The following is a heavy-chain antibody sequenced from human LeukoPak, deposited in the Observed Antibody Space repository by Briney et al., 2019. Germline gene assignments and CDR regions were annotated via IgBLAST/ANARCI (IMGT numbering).Heavy chain of an antibody. CDR1: GFTFSSYS. Sequence: PGGSLRLSCAASGFTFSSYSMNWVRQAPGKGLEWVSSTSSSSSYIYYVDSVKGRFTISRDNAKNSLYLQMNSLRAEDTAVYYCARDSILEWLLYPGYFDYWGQGTLVTVSS. J-gene: IGHJ4*02. D-gene: IGHD3-3*01. V-gene: IGHV3-21*01. CDR2: TSSSSSYI. CDR3: ARDSILEWLLYPGYFDY.